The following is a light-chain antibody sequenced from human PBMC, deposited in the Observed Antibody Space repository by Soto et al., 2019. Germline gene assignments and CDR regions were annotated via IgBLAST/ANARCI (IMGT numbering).Light chain of an antibody. V-gene: IGKV1-5*03. J-gene: IGKJ1*01. Sequence: DIPMTQSPSTLSASVGDRVTITCRASQSISSWLAWYQQKPGMAPNLLIYQASSLESGVPSSFIVSGSGTEFTLVISSLQPDDFATYYSQQYYTYRTFGQGTKVEIK. CDR3: QQYYTYRT. CDR1: QSISSW. CDR2: QAS.